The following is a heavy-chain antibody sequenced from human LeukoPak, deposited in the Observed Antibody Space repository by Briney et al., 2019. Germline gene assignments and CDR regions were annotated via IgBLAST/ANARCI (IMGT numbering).Heavy chain of an antibody. D-gene: IGHD6-13*01. V-gene: IGHV3-23*01. Sequence: GGSLRLSCAVSGFTFSSYVMNWVRQAPGKGLEWVSDISGSGGSTYYADSVKGRFSISRDNSKNTPYLQMNSLRAEDTAVYYCAKRVHTSSWYAAFDYWGQGTLVTVSS. CDR3: AKRVHTSSWYAAFDY. CDR1: GFTFSSYV. J-gene: IGHJ4*02. CDR2: ISGSGGST.